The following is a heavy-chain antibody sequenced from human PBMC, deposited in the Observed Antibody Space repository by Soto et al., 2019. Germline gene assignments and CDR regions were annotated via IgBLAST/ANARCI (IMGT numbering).Heavy chain of an antibody. V-gene: IGHV3-48*01. CDR3: GKVADSGYYTVDR. CDR2: IRRHTSVT. CDR1: GLTLSTSS. D-gene: IGHD3-22*01. J-gene: IGHJ5*02. Sequence: EVQLVESGGMLVQPGGSLRLSCAASGLTLSTSSMNLCRQAPGKGLEWISYIRRHTSVTAYADSVKGRFTISRDSAKNSLYLQTDSLRVEDTAVYYWGKVADSGYYTVDRWGQGTLVTVSS.